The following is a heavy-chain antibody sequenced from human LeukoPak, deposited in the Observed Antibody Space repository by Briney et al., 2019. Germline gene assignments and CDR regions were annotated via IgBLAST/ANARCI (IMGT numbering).Heavy chain of an antibody. CDR2: IYYSGST. V-gene: IGHV4-39*01. D-gene: IGHD3-10*01. Sequence: SETLSLTCTVSGGSISSYYWSWIRQPPGKGLEWIGSIYYSGSTYYNPSLKSRVTISVDTSKNQFSLKLSSVTAADTAVYYCARHLYGSGSYGKFNWFDPWGQGTLVTVSS. J-gene: IGHJ5*02. CDR1: GGSISSYY. CDR3: ARHLYGSGSYGKFNWFDP.